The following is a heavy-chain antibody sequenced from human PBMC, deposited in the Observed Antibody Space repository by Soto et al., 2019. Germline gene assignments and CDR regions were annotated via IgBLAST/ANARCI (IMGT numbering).Heavy chain of an antibody. Sequence: EVQLVESGGGLVQPGGSLRLSCAASGFTFSTYWMTWVRRPPGKGLEWVANLDQDGSERYYVDSVRGRFTISRDNAKNSLYMQINSPRAEGTAVCYCVCGGNFFVYWGQGTLVTVSP. CDR2: LDQDGSER. CDR1: GFTFSTYW. J-gene: IGHJ4*02. CDR3: VCGGNFFVY. D-gene: IGHD3-16*01. V-gene: IGHV3-7*01.